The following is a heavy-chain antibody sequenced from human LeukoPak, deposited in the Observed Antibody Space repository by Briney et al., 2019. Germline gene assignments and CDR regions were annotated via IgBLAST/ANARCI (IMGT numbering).Heavy chain of an antibody. CDR2: ITGHNGNT. CDR1: GYTFTTYG. J-gene: IGHJ4*02. D-gene: IGHD6-13*01. Sequence: GASVKVSCKASGYTFTTYGLTWVRQAPGQGLEWMGWITGHNGNTNYAQKLQGRVTMTTDTSTSTAYMELRSLRSDDTAVYYCARDSSSWLYYFDYWGQGTLVTVSS. CDR3: ARDSSSWLYYFDY. V-gene: IGHV1-18*01.